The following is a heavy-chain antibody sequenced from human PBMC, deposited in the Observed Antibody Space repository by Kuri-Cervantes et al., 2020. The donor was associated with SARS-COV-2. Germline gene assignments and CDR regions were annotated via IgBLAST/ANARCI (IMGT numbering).Heavy chain of an antibody. CDR2: IIPIFGTA. D-gene: IGHD6-13*01. CDR3: AREAYSSRWNYFDY. J-gene: IGHJ4*02. Sequence: SVKVSCKASGGTFSSYAISWVRQAPGQGLEWMGGIIPIFGTANYAQKFQGRVTITADESTSTAYMQLSSLRSEDTAIYYCAREAYSSRWNYFDYWGQGTLVTVSS. V-gene: IGHV1-69*13. CDR1: GGTFSSYA.